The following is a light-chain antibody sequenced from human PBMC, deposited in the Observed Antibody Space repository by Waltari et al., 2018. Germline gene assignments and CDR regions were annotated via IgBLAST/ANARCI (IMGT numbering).Light chain of an antibody. CDR3: QQYGSSPMYT. CDR1: QSVSSSY. J-gene: IGKJ2*01. Sequence: EFVLTQSPGTLSLSPGERATLPCKASQSVSSSYLAWYQQKPGQAPRPLIYCASSRATGIPDRFSGSGSGTDFTLTISRLEPEDFAVYYCQQYGSSPMYTFGQGAKLEIK. CDR2: CAS. V-gene: IGKV3-20*01.